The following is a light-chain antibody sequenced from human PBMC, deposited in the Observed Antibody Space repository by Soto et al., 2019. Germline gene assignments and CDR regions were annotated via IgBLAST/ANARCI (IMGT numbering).Light chain of an antibody. Sequence: QSVLTQLPSASGSPGQSVTISCTGTSSDVGGYNYVSWYQHHPGKAPKLIIYEVDERPSGVPDRFSGSKSGNTASLTVSGLQAEDEADYYCSSYVGSNNFPYVFGTGTKVTVL. CDR3: SSYVGSNNFPYV. CDR1: SSDVGGYNY. J-gene: IGLJ1*01. V-gene: IGLV2-8*01. CDR2: EVD.